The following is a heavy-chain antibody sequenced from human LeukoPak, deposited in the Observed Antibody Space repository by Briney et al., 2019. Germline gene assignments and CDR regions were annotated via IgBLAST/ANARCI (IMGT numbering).Heavy chain of an antibody. CDR1: GFTFTSYA. J-gene: IGHJ4*02. Sequence: GTSLRLSCAASGFTFTSYAMHWVRQTPVKGLEWLAVISYDGSNKNYADSVKGRFTISRDNSKDTLYLQMNSLRLEDTAVYYCARAIAAVFEFWSESYTPSDSGDSWGQGALVTVSS. D-gene: IGHD3-3*01. CDR3: ARAIAAVFEFWSESYTPSDSGDS. CDR2: ISYDGSNK. V-gene: IGHV3-30*01.